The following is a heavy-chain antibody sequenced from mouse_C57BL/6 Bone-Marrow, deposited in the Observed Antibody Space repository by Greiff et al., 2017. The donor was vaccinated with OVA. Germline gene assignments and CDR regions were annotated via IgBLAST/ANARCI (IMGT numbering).Heavy chain of an antibody. J-gene: IGHJ1*03. D-gene: IGHD1-1*01. Sequence: QVQLQQPGAELVKPGASVKLSCKASGYTFTSYWMQWVKQRPGQGLEWIGEIAPSDSYTNYNQKFKGKATVTVDTSSSTAYMQLSSLTSEDSAVYYCARSQLLWYFDVWGTGTTVTVSS. CDR3: ARSQLLWYFDV. V-gene: IGHV1-50*01. CDR1: GYTFTSYW. CDR2: IAPSDSYT.